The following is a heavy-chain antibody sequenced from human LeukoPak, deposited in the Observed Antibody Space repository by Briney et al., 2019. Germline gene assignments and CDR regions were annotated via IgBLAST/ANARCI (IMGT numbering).Heavy chain of an antibody. Sequence: SVKVSCKASGGTFSSYTISWVRQAPGQGLEWMGGIIPNLGTPNYAQKFQGRVTITASKYTSTAYLELSSLRSEDTAVYYCARVLMTSANWLDPWGQGTLVTVSS. J-gene: IGHJ5*02. CDR1: GGTFSSYT. CDR2: IIPNLGTP. V-gene: IGHV1-69*08. CDR3: ARVLMTSANWLDP.